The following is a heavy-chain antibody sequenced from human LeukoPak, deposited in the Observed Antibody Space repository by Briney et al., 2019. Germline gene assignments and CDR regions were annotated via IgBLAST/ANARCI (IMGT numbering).Heavy chain of an antibody. D-gene: IGHD3-3*01. CDR3: AKADYYDFWSGYKYYFDY. CDR1: GFPFNSYW. V-gene: IGHV3-7*03. Sequence: GGSLRLSCAASGFPFNSYWMNWVRQAPGRGLEWVANIKEDGSEKFYVDSVKGRFTISRDNAKNSLFLQMNSLRAEDTAVYYCAKADYYDFWSGYKYYFDYWGQGTLVTVSS. CDR2: IKEDGSEK. J-gene: IGHJ4*02.